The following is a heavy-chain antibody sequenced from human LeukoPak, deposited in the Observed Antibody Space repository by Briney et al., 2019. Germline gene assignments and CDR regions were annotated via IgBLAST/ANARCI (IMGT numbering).Heavy chain of an antibody. J-gene: IGHJ4*02. D-gene: IGHD2-2*01. V-gene: IGHV4-4*07. CDR2: IYVSGST. CDR3: ARDGVVPAAKTGDY. Sequence: SETLSLTCTVSDGSISNYYWTWIRQPAGKGLEWIGRIYVSGSTNYNPSLKSRVTISVDRSKNQFSLKLSSVTAADTAMYYCARDGVVPAAKTGDYWGQGTLVTVSS. CDR1: DGSISNYY.